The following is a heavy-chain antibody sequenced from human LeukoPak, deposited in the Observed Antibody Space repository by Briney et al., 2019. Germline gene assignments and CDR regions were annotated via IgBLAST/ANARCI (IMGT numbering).Heavy chain of an antibody. CDR3: ARDLYYDFWSGLFDY. J-gene: IGHJ4*02. D-gene: IGHD3-3*01. Sequence: GGSLRLSCVASGFTFSSYAMHWVRQAPGKGLEWVAVISYDGSNKYYADSVKGRFTISRDNSKNTLYLQMNSLRAEDTAVYYCARDLYYDFWSGLFDYWGQGTLVTVSS. CDR2: ISYDGSNK. CDR1: GFTFSSYA. V-gene: IGHV3-30*04.